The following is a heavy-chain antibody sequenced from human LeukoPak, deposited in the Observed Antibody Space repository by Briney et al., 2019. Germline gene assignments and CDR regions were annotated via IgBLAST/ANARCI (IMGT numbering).Heavy chain of an antibody. CDR2: INSDGGST. CDR1: GFTFSSYW. CDR3: ARRSAAKDAFDI. V-gene: IGHV3-74*01. J-gene: IGHJ3*02. Sequence: GGSLRLSCAASGFTFSSYWMHWVRRAPGKGLVWVSRINSDGGSTSYTDSVKGRFTISRDNAKNTLYLPMNSLRAEDTAGYYCARRSAAKDAFDIWGQGTKVPVSS. D-gene: IGHD6-25*01.